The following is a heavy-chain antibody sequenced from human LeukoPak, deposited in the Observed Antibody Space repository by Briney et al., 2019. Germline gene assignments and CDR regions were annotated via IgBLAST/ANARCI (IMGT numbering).Heavy chain of an antibody. Sequence: PSETLSLTCTVSGGSISSGGYYWSWIRQHPGKGLEWIGYIYYSGSTYYNPSLKSRVTISVDTFKNQFSLKLSSVTAADTAVYYCAVYYGRELDPWGQGTLVTVSS. D-gene: IGHD3-10*01. J-gene: IGHJ5*02. CDR3: AVYYGRELDP. CDR2: IYYSGST. V-gene: IGHV4-31*03. CDR1: GGSISSGGYY.